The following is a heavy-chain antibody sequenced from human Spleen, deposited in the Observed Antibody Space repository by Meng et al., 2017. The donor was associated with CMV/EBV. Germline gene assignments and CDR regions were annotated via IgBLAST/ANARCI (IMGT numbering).Heavy chain of an antibody. CDR2: IYRDGDS. D-gene: IGHD2-2*01. J-gene: IGHJ4*02. CDR3: AKATVVIPSGKALNY. CDR1: GFTVSGTY. Sequence: GGSLRLSCAASGFTVSGTYMGWVRQAPGKGLEWVSSIYRDGDSHYPESMKGRFTISRDNSKNTLYLQMNSLRAADTAVYYCAKATVVIPSGKALNYWGQGTLVTVSS. V-gene: IGHV3-53*01.